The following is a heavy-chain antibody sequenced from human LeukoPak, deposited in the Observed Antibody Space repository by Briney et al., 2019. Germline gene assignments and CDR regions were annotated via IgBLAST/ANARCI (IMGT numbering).Heavy chain of an antibody. CDR2: INHSGST. D-gene: IGHD1-26*01. CDR1: GGSFSGYY. V-gene: IGHV4-34*01. J-gene: IGHJ5*02. CDR3: ARAGGSPGWFDP. Sequence: SETLSLTCAVSGGSFSGYYWSWIRQPPGRGLEWIGEINHSGSTNYNPSLKSRVTISVDTSKNQFSLKLSSVTAADTAVYYCARAGGSPGWFDPWGQGTLVTVSS.